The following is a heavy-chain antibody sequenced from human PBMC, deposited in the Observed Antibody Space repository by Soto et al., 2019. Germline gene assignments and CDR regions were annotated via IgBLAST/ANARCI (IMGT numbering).Heavy chain of an antibody. D-gene: IGHD6-19*01. V-gene: IGHV3-11*01. Sequence: QEHLMESGGGLVKPGGSLRLSCAGSGFIFSDYYITWIRRAPGKGLEWVSYINTLSSAIYYADSVKGRFTISRDNAKNSVYLQMNSLRAEDTAVYYCARRLQWQLRPLDSWGRGTLVTVS. J-gene: IGHJ4*02. CDR3: ARRLQWQLRPLDS. CDR1: GFIFSDYY. CDR2: INTLSSAI.